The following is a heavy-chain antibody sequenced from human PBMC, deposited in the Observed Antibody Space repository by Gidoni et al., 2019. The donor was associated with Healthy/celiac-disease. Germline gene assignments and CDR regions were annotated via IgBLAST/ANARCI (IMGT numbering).Heavy chain of an antibody. CDR3: AKDRPGSGAFDI. CDR1: GFTVDDYA. J-gene: IGHJ3*02. Sequence: EVQLVESGGGLVQPGRSLTLSCAASGFTVDDYAMHWVRQATGKGLEWVLGISWNSGSIGYADSVKCRFTISRDNAKNSLYLQMNSLRAEDTALYYCAKDRPGSGAFDIWGQGTMVTVSS. CDR2: ISWNSGSI. D-gene: IGHD3-10*01. V-gene: IGHV3-9*01.